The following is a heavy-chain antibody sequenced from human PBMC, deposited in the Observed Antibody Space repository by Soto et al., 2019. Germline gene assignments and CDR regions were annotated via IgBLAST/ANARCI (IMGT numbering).Heavy chain of an antibody. J-gene: IGHJ6*02. CDR1: GYTFTSYG. D-gene: IGHD3-9*01. CDR2: ISAYNGNT. Sequence: ASVKVSCKASGYTFTSYGIIWVRQAPGQGLEWMGWISAYNGNTNYAQKLQGRVTMTTDTSTSTAYMELRSLRSDDTAVYYCARIDTYYDILTGYYYYYYGMDVWGQGTTVTVSS. CDR3: ARIDTYYDILTGYYYYYYGMDV. V-gene: IGHV1-18*01.